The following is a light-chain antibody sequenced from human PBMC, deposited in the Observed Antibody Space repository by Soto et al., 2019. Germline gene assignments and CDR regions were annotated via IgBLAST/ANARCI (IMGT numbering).Light chain of an antibody. CDR3: QQYDNLPLT. Sequence: DIQMTQSPSSLSTSVGDRVTITCRASQAISIYLAWYQQKPGKAPKLLIYDASNLETGVPSRFSGSGSGTDFTFTISSLQPEDIATYYCQQYDNLPLTFGGGTKVEIK. V-gene: IGKV1-33*01. CDR2: DAS. J-gene: IGKJ4*01. CDR1: QAISIY.